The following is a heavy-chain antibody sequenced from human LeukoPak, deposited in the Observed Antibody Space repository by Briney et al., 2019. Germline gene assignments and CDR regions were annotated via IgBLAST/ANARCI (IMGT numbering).Heavy chain of an antibody. D-gene: IGHD2-2*01. J-gene: IGHJ4*02. V-gene: IGHV4-59*01. CDR1: GASIRSYY. Sequence: SETLSLTCTVSGASIRSYYWSWIRQPPGRGLEWIGYMYNSGSTYYNPSLKSRVTISGDTSKNQFSLKLTSVTAADTAVYYCARLGGPAAVDYWGQGTLVTVSS. CDR3: ARLGGPAAVDY. CDR2: MYNSGST.